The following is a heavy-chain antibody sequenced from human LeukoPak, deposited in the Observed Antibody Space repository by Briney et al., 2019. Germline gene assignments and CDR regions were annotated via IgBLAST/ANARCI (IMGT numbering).Heavy chain of an antibody. CDR2: ISTYNGNT. V-gene: IGHV1-18*01. Sequence: ASVKVSCKASGYALTSSGISWVRQAPGQGLEWMGWISTYNGNTNYAQGLQGRVSLTTDTSTSTVYLELRSPRSDDTAVYYCARGMGSTTFADFDYWGQGTLVTVSS. CDR1: GYALTSSG. CDR3: ARGMGSTTFADFDY. J-gene: IGHJ4*02. D-gene: IGHD2-2*01.